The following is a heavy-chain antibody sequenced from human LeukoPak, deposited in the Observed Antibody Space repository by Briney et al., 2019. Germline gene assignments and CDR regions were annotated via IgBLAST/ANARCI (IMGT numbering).Heavy chain of an antibody. Sequence: PGGSLRLSCAASGFTFRLYAVHSVRQAPGKGLEWMAVISYDGSNKYYADSVKGRVTISRDNSKNTLYLQMNSLRAEDTAVYYCGRDGYGPGCYSCMDVWGQGTTVTVSS. CDR1: GFTFRLYA. D-gene: IGHD3-10*01. V-gene: IGHV3-30-3*01. CDR3: GRDGYGPGCYSCMDV. CDR2: ISYDGSNK. J-gene: IGHJ6*02.